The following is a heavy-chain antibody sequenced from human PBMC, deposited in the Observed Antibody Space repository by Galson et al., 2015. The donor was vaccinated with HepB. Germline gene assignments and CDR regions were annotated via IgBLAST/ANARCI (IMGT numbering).Heavy chain of an antibody. J-gene: IGHJ3*02. CDR2: ISSSGSTI. Sequence: SLRLSCAASGFTFSSYEMNWVRQAPGKGLEWVSYISSSGSTIYYADSVKGRFTISRDNAKNSLYLQMNSLRAEDTAVYYCARDRQMPYSVGYCSGGSCWDAFDIWGQGTMVTVSS. CDR1: GFTFSSYE. D-gene: IGHD2-15*01. V-gene: IGHV3-48*03. CDR3: ARDRQMPYSVGYCSGGSCWDAFDI.